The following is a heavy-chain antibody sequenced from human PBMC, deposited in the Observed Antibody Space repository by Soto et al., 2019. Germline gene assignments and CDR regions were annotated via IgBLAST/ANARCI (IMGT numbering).Heavy chain of an antibody. D-gene: IGHD3-10*01. V-gene: IGHV3-74*01. CDR2: INSDGSTI. J-gene: IGHJ3*01. CDR1: GYTFSPFW. Sequence: EVQLVESGGGLVQPGESLRLSCAASGYTFSPFWMHWVRQAPGKGLVWVSHINSDGSTIVYADSVKGRFTISRDNAKNTLYLQMNSLKAEDTAVYYCVRDRGNPDSFNVWGRGTMVTVSS. CDR3: VRDRGNPDSFNV.